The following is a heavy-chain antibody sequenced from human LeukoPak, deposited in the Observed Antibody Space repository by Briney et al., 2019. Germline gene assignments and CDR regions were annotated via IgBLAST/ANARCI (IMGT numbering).Heavy chain of an antibody. Sequence: GESLKISCKGSGCSFTSYWIGWVRQMPGKGLEWMGIIYPGDSDTRYSPSFQGQVTISADKSISTAYLQWSSLKASDTAMYYCARQLSGQLLYTWFDPWGQGTLVTVSS. CDR1: GCSFTSYW. CDR2: IYPGDSDT. D-gene: IGHD2-2*02. J-gene: IGHJ5*02. CDR3: ARQLSGQLLYTWFDP. V-gene: IGHV5-51*01.